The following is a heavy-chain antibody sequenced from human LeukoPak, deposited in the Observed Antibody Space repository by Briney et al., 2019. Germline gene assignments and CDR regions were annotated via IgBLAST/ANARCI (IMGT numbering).Heavy chain of an antibody. CDR2: ISGSGGST. J-gene: IGHJ4*02. V-gene: IGHV3-23*01. D-gene: IGHD3-10*01. Sequence: PGGSLRLSCAASGFTFSSYGMSWVRQAPGKGLEWVSAISGSGGSTCYADSVKGRFTISRDNSKNTLYLQMNSLRAEDTAVYYCGKGGITMVRGVIITYFDYWGQGTLVTVSS. CDR1: GFTFSSYG. CDR3: GKGGITMVRGVIITYFDY.